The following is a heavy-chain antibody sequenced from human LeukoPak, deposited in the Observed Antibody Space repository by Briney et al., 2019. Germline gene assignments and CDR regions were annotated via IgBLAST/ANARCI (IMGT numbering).Heavy chain of an antibody. J-gene: IGHJ4*02. D-gene: IGHD3-22*01. CDR3: ARGYYAGRGHHFEY. CDR2: IWSDRSNK. V-gene: IGHV3-33*01. Sequence: GGSLRLSCATSGFTFSGYGMHWVRQAPGKGLEWVTVIWSDRSNKYYADSVKGRFTISRDNSKNTLYLQMNSLRAEDTAVYYCARGYYAGRGHHFEYWGQGTLVTVSS. CDR1: GFTFSGYG.